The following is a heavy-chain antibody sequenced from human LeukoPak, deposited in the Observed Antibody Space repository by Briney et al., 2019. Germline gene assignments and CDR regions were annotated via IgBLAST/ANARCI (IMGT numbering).Heavy chain of an antibody. Sequence: GRSLRLSCAASGFTFSSFAMHWVRQAPGKGLEWVSVISYDGYTKHYADSVKGRFTISRDNAKNSLYLQMNSLRAEDTAVYCCARGDSGYDYVTPFDYWGQGTLVTVSS. V-gene: IGHV3-30-3*01. CDR1: GFTFSSFA. CDR3: ARGDSGYDYVTPFDY. J-gene: IGHJ4*02. D-gene: IGHD5-12*01. CDR2: ISYDGYTK.